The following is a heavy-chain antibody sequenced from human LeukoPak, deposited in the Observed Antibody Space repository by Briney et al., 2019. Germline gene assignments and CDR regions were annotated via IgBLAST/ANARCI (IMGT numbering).Heavy chain of an antibody. CDR2: IRSKAYGGTT. Sequence: PGGSLRLSCTASGFTFGDYAMSWVRQAPGKGLEWVGFIRSKAYGGTTEYAASVKGRFTISRDDSKGIAYLQMNSLKPEDTAVYYCTRNYDFWSGYWFDPWGQGTLVTVSS. J-gene: IGHJ5*02. CDR3: TRNYDFWSGYWFDP. V-gene: IGHV3-49*04. CDR1: GFTFGDYA. D-gene: IGHD3-3*01.